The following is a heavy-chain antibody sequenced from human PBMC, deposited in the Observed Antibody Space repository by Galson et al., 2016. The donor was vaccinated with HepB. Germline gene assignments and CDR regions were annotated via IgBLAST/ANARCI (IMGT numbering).Heavy chain of an antibody. J-gene: IGHJ4*02. CDR1: GLTFSKYW. CDR3: VADFVGPDDY. V-gene: IGHV3-74*01. D-gene: IGHD1-26*01. CDR2: LNPGVSRT. Sequence: SLRLSCAFSGLTFSKYWMHWVRQVPGKGLVWVARLNPGVSRTGHADSVKGRFTISKDNAKNTLYLQMNSLRVEDTAVYYCVADFVGPDDYWGQGTMVTVSS.